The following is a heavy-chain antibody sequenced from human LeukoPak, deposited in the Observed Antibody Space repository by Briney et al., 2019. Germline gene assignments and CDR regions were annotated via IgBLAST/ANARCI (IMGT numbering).Heavy chain of an antibody. D-gene: IGHD3-22*01. J-gene: IGHJ5*02. V-gene: IGHV1-46*01. CDR1: GYTFTSYY. Sequence: ASVKVSCKASGYTFTSYYMHWVRQAPGQGLEWMGIINPSAGDTNYAQKFQGRVTMTRDTSTSTVYMELSSLRSEDTAVYYCASVALNYYESSVPLTPLRSWGQGTLVTVSS. CDR3: ASVALNYYESSVPLTPLRS. CDR2: INPSAGDT.